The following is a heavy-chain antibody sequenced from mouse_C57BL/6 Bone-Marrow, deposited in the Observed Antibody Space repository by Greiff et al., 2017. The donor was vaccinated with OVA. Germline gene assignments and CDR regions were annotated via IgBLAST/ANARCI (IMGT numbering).Heavy chain of an antibody. J-gene: IGHJ3*01. Sequence: EVKLMESGEGLVKPGGSLKLSCAASGFTFSSYAMSWVRQTPEKRLEWVAYISSGGDYIYYADTVKGRFTISRDNARNPLYLQMSSLKSETSAMYYCTRDRQLTLRGFAYWGQGTLVTVSA. CDR2: ISSGGDYI. D-gene: IGHD3-2*02. CDR3: TRDRQLTLRGFAY. CDR1: GFTFSSYA. V-gene: IGHV5-9-1*02.